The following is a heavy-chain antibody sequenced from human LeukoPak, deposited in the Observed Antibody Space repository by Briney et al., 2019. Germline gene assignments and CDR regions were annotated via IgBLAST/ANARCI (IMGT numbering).Heavy chain of an antibody. J-gene: IGHJ4*02. Sequence: ASVKVSCKASGYTFTGYYMHWVRQAPGQGLEWMAWIDPKSGATNYAQRFQGGVTMTRDTSIITAYMELSRLRSDDTAVYYCARGLRVSPAFDYWGQGTLVTVSS. CDR2: IDPKSGAT. D-gene: IGHD2-2*01. CDR3: ARGLRVSPAFDY. CDR1: GYTFTGYY. V-gene: IGHV1-2*02.